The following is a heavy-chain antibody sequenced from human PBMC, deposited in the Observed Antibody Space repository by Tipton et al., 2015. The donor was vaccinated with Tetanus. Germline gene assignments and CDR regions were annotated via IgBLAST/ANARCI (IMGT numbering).Heavy chain of an antibody. J-gene: IGHJ6*02. D-gene: IGHD2-2*01. CDR3: LHQPIGYNYYYGLDV. Sequence: QSGAEVKKPGASLKVSCKASGHSSIGYYIHWVRQAPGQGLEWMGWITPHTGVTKVALDFQGRVTMTRDTSISTAYMDLSSLRSDDPSVYFCLHQPIGYNYYYGLDVWGQGSPATVSS. CDR1: GHSSIGYY. CDR2: ITPHTGVT. V-gene: IGHV1-2*02.